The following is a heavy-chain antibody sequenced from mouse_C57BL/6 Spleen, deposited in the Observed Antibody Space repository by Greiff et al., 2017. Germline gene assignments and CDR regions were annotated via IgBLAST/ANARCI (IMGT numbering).Heavy chain of an antibody. CDR3: AREELLRYAMDY. CDR1: GFNIKDYY. Sequence: EVQLQQSGAELVKPGASVKLSCTASGFNIKDYYMHWVKQRTEQGLEWIGRVDPEDGETKYAPKFRGKATITADTSSNTAYLQLSSLTSEDTAVYCCAREELLRYAMDYWGQGTSVTVSS. V-gene: IGHV14-2*01. D-gene: IGHD1-1*01. J-gene: IGHJ4*01. CDR2: VDPEDGET.